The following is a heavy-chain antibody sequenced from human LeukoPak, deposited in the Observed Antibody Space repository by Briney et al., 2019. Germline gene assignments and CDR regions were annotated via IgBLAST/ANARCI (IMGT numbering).Heavy chain of an antibody. J-gene: IGHJ4*02. CDR2: ISYDGSNK. Sequence: GRSLRLSCAASGFTFSSYAMHWVRQAPGKGLEWVAVISYDGSNKYYADSVKGRFTISRDNSKNTLYLQTNSLRAEDTAVYSCARDGTYYYGSSGYYYDYWGQGNLVTVSS. V-gene: IGHV3-30-3*01. D-gene: IGHD3-22*01. CDR3: ARDGTYYYGSSGYYYDY. CDR1: GFTFSSYA.